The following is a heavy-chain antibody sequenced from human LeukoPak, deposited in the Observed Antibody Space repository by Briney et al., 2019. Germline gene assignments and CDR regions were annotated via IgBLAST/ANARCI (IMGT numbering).Heavy chain of an antibody. V-gene: IGHV1-8*01. CDR3: ARGRRGTGRLEAFSLLMVYANKRTDNWFDP. CDR2: MNPNSGNT. Sequence: ASVKVSCKASGYTFTSYDVNWVRQATGQGLEWMGWMNPNSGNTGYAQKFQGRVTMTRNTSISTAYMELSSLRSEDTAVYYCARGRRGTGRLEAFSLLMVYANKRTDNWFDPWGQETLVTVSS. D-gene: IGHD2-8*01. CDR1: GYTFTSYD. J-gene: IGHJ5*02.